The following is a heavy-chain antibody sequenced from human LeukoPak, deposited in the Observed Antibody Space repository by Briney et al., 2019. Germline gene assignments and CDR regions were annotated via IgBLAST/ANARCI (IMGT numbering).Heavy chain of an antibody. J-gene: IGHJ4*02. Sequence: SETLSLTCTISNDSISRYYYSWMLQPPPKGLQWIVYIYCSGTTNYNPSHQSRVTISVDTPKNQFSLKLSSVTAADTAVYYCARHRYSYGSYYFDYWGQGTLVTVSS. CDR1: NDSISRYY. CDR3: ARHRYSYGSYYFDY. V-gene: IGHV4-59*08. D-gene: IGHD5-18*01. CDR2: IYCSGTT.